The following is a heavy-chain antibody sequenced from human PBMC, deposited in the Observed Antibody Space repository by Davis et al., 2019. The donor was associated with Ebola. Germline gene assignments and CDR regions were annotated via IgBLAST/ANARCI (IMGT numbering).Heavy chain of an antibody. V-gene: IGHV1-69*13. D-gene: IGHD4-17*01. J-gene: IGHJ1*01. CDR2: IIPIFGTA. Sequence: SVKVSCKASGYTFTSYGISWVRQAPGQGLEWMGGIIPIFGTANYAQKFQGRVTITADESTSTAYMELSSLRSEDTAVYYCARGQMTTVTTGGYFQHWGQGTLVTVSS. CDR1: GYTFTSYG. CDR3: ARGQMTTVTTGGYFQH.